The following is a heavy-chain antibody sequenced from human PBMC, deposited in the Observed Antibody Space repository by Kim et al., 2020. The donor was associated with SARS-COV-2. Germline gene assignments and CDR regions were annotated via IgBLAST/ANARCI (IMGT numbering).Heavy chain of an antibody. CDR1: GFTFSSYG. CDR3: AKGDYYGSGSYYNCDY. Sequence: GGSLRLSCAASGFTFSSYGMHWVRQAPGKGLEWVAVIWYDGSNKYYADSVKGRFTISRDNSKNTLYLQMNSLRAEDTAVYYCAKGDYYGSGSYYNCDYWGQGTLVTVSS. CDR2: IWYDGSNK. J-gene: IGHJ4*02. V-gene: IGHV3-33*06. D-gene: IGHD3-10*01.